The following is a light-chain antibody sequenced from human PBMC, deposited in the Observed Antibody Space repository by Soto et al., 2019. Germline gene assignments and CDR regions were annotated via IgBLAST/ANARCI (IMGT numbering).Light chain of an antibody. CDR1: SSDVGGYNY. V-gene: IGLV2-14*01. CDR3: SSYTSSTTPV. Sequence: QSVLTQPASVSGSPGQSIAISCTGTSSDVGGYNYVSWYQQYPGRAPKLIIYEVSNRPSGVSNRFSGSKSGNTASLTISGLQAEDEADYYCSSYTSSTTPVFGGGTKVTVL. CDR2: EVS. J-gene: IGLJ3*02.